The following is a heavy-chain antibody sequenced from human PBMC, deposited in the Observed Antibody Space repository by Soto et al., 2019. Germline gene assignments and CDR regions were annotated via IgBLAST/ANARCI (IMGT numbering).Heavy chain of an antibody. D-gene: IGHD2-21*01. CDR1: GGSLTDHY. J-gene: IGHJ3*02. CDR3: ARGNDWKSSTFDI. V-gene: IGHV4-59*11. CDR2: VYYSGGT. Sequence: QVQLQESGPGRVKPSETLSLTCTVAGGSLTDHYWNWFRQSPGKGLHWIGYVYYSGGTNYNPSLKSRVTMSVDTSKNQFSLNLRSVTAADTAVYYCARGNDWKSSTFDIWGQGTMVSVSS.